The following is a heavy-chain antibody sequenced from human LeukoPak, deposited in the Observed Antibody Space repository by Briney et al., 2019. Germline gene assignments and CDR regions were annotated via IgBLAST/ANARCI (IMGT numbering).Heavy chain of an antibody. J-gene: IGHJ3*02. CDR2: IIPIFGTA. Sequence: GASVKVSCKASGGTFSSYAISWVRQAPGQGLEWMGGIIPIFGTANYAQKFQGRVTITADESTSTAYMELSSLRSEDTAVYYCARVKDQRDNAFDIWGQGTMVTVSS. V-gene: IGHV1-69*13. CDR1: GGTFSSYA. CDR3: ARVKDQRDNAFDI.